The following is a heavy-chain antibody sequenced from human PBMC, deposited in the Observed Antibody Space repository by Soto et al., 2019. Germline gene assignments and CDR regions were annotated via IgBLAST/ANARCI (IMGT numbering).Heavy chain of an antibody. CDR2: ISYDGSNK. V-gene: IGHV3-30-3*01. CDR3: ARDRSYAMDV. Sequence: GGSLRLSCAASGFTFSSYAMHWVRQAPGKGLEWVAVISYDGSNKYHADSVKGRFTISRDNSKNTLYLQMNSLRAEDTAVYYCARDRSYAMDVWGQGTTVTVSS. CDR1: GFTFSSYA. J-gene: IGHJ6*02.